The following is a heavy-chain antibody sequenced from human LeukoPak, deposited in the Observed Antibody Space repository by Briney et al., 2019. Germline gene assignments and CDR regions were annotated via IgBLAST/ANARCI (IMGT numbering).Heavy chain of an antibody. J-gene: IGHJ3*02. D-gene: IGHD3-22*01. Sequence: SETLSLTCTVSGGSISSYYWSWIRQPPGKGLEWIGYIYYSGSTNYNPSLKSRVTISVDTSKNQFSLKLSSVTAADTAVYYCARGGYYYDSSGYWGAFDIWGHGTVVTVSS. CDR2: IYYSGST. V-gene: IGHV4-59*01. CDR3: ARGGYYYDSSGYWGAFDI. CDR1: GGSISSYY.